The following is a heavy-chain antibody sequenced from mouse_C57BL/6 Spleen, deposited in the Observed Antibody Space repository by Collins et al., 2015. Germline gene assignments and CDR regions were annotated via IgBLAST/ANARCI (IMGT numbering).Heavy chain of an antibody. D-gene: IGHD1-1*01. V-gene: IGHV1-19*01. Sequence: EVQLQQSGPVLVKPGASVKMSCKASGYTFTDYYMNWVKQSHGKSLEWIGVINPYNGGTSYNQKFKGKATLTVDKSSSTAYMELNSLTSEDSAVYYCASSTTENFDVWGTGTTVTVSS. CDR3: ASSTTENFDV. CDR1: GYTFTDYY. CDR2: INPYNGGT. J-gene: IGHJ1*03.